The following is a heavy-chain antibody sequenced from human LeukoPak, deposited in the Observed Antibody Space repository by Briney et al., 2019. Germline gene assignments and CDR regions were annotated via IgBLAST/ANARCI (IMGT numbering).Heavy chain of an antibody. CDR3: ATNPRIMRGFNN. CDR1: GYRFITFG. D-gene: IGHD3-16*01. Sequence: ASVKVSCKTSGYRFITFGVNWVRQAPGQGLEWMGWINPNSGGTNSAQKFQGRVTMTRDTSISTAYMELSRLRSDDTAVYYCATNPRIMRGFNNWGQGTLVTVSS. J-gene: IGHJ4*02. V-gene: IGHV1-2*02. CDR2: INPNSGGT.